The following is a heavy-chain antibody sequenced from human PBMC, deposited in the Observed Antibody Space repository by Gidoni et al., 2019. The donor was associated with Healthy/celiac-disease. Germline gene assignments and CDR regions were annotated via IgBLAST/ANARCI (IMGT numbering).Heavy chain of an antibody. CDR2: IWYNGSNK. V-gene: IGHV3-33*01. Sequence: QVQLVASGGGVVEPGRSLRLSCSASGFTVSSYGMHWVRQAPGKGLEWGAGIWYNGSNKYYADSVKGRFTRSRDNSKNKLYLPMNSLRAEDTAVYYCARDRVAAPPENDDVFDIWGQGTRVTVSS. J-gene: IGHJ3*02. CDR1: GFTVSSYG. D-gene: IGHD6-13*01. CDR3: ARDRVAAPPENDDVFDI.